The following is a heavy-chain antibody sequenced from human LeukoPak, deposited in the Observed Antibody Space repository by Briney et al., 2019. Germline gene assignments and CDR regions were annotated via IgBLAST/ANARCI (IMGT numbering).Heavy chain of an antibody. CDR3: ARLRRAAIVY. V-gene: IGHV4-39*01. Sequence: KSSETLSLTCTISGGSFSSNSYYWGWIRQPPGKGLEWIGTFYYSGAIYHNPSLKTRVTISVDTSENQSSLKLSSVTAADTAMYYCARLRRAAIVYWGQGTLVTVSS. J-gene: IGHJ4*02. D-gene: IGHD2-15*01. CDR1: GGSFSSNSYY. CDR2: FYYSGAI.